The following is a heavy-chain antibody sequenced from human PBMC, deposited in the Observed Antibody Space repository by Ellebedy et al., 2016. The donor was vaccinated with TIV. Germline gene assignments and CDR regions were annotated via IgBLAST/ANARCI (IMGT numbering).Heavy chain of an antibody. CDR1: GFTLSGFW. CDR3: VKGAYPVPTVMAV. D-gene: IGHD3-16*01. V-gene: IGHV3-74*01. Sequence: GGSLRLSCAASGFTLSGFWMHWVRQVPGKGLMWLSRINTDGSSTSYAGSVEGRFTITRDNSKNTLDLQMNSLRAEDTALYYCVKGAYPVPTVMAVWGQGTMVIVSS. CDR2: INTDGSST. J-gene: IGHJ6*02.